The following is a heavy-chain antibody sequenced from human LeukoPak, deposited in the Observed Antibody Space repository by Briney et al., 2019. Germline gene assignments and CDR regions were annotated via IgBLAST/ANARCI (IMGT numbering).Heavy chain of an antibody. V-gene: IGHV3-30-3*01. CDR2: ISYDGSNK. CDR1: GFTFSSYA. CDR3: ARDYYDSSGYSLVGVGSFDY. D-gene: IGHD3-22*01. J-gene: IGHJ4*02. Sequence: GRSLRLSCAASGFTFSSYAMHWVRQAPGKGLEWVAVISYDGSNKYYADSVKGRFTISRDNYKNTLYLQMNSLRAEDTAVYYCARDYYDSSGYSLVGVGSFDYWGQGTLVTVSS.